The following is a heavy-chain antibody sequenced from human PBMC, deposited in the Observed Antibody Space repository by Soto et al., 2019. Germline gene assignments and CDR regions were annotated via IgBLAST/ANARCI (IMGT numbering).Heavy chain of an antibody. J-gene: IGHJ6*02. D-gene: IGHD4-17*01. CDR1: GYTFTGYY. V-gene: IGHV1-2*04. Sequence: ASVKVSCKASGYTFTGYYMHWVRQAPGQGLEWMGWINPNSGGTNYAQKFRGWVTMTRDTSISTAYMELSRLRSDDTAVYYCARVATVTSDYYYGMDVWGQGTTVTVSS. CDR3: ARVATVTSDYYYGMDV. CDR2: INPNSGGT.